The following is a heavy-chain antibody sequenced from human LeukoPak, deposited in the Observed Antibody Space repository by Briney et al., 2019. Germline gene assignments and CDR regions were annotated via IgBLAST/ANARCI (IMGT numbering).Heavy chain of an antibody. Sequence: GGSLRLSCAASGFTFNIFDLHWVRQAPGKGLEWVAFISDDGGNKYYADSVKGRFTISRDNSKNTLYLQMNTQRAEDTAVYYCAGEPWSSCTSIMCPVDFWGQRTLVTVSS. CDR2: ISDDGGNK. CDR1: GFTFNIFD. J-gene: IGHJ4*02. D-gene: IGHD2-8*01. V-gene: IGHV3-30-3*01. CDR3: AGEPWSSCTSIMCPVDF.